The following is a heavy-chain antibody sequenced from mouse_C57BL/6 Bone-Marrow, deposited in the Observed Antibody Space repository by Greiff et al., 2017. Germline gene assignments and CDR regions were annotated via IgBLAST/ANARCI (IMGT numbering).Heavy chain of an antibody. V-gene: IGHV1-58*01. CDR1: GYTFTSYG. D-gene: IGHD1-1*01. CDR2: IYIGNGYT. J-gene: IGHJ2*01. CDR3: WVTTVVASFDY. Sequence: VQLQQSGAELVRPGSSVKLSCKTSGYTFTSYGINWVKQRPGQGLEWIGYIYIGNGYTEYNEKFKGKATLTSDTSSSTAYMQLSSLTSEISASDFCWVTTVVASFDYWGQGTTLTVSS.